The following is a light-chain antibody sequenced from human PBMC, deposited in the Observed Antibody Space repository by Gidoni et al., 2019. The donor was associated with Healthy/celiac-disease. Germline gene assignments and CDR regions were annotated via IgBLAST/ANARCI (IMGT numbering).Light chain of an antibody. Sequence: EIVLPPSPGTLSLSPGERATLSCRASQSVSSSYLAWYQQKPGQAPRLLIYGASSRATGIPDRFSGSGSGTDFTLTISRLEPEDFAVYYCQQYGSSPPASFGGGTKVEIK. CDR1: QSVSSSY. CDR3: QQYGSSPPAS. V-gene: IGKV3-20*01. J-gene: IGKJ4*01. CDR2: GAS.